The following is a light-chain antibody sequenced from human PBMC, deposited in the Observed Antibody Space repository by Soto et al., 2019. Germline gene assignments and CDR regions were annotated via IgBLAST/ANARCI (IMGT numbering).Light chain of an antibody. CDR2: AAS. CDR3: QQLNSYPIT. Sequence: DIQLTQSPSFLSASVGDRVTITCRASQGISSYLAWYQQKPGKAPKLLIYAASTLQSGVPSRFCGSGSGTEFALTLSSLQPEDFATYYCQQLNSYPITSGQGTRLEI. V-gene: IGKV1-9*01. CDR1: QGISSY. J-gene: IGKJ5*01.